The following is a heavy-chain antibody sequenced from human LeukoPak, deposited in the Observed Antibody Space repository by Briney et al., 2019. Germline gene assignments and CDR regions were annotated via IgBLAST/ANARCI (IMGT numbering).Heavy chain of an antibody. CDR2: ISNDGSKK. CDR1: RFTFTTYA. D-gene: IGHD3-10*01. V-gene: IGHV3-30-3*01. J-gene: IGHJ4*02. Sequence: GRSLRLSCAASRFTFTTYAVHWVRQAPGKGLEWVALISNDGSKKYYADSVKGRFTISRNNSNNTLYLQMNSLRPEDTAVYYCARADYYTSGTYRYYFDYWGQGTLVTVSS. CDR3: ARADYYTSGTYRYYFDY.